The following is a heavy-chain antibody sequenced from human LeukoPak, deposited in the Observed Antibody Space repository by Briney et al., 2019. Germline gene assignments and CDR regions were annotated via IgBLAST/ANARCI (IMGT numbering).Heavy chain of an antibody. CDR3: ARDLSSGEYTAFDI. Sequence: PGGSLRLSCAVSGVIFSDHHMDWVREAPGKGLEWIGRSRNRARGSTTEYAASVTGRFTISRDDSKNSVSLQMNSLNTEDTAVYFCARDLSSGEYTAFDIWGQGTMVTVSS. CDR2: SRNRARGSTT. V-gene: IGHV3-72*01. D-gene: IGHD1-26*01. CDR1: GVIFSDHH. J-gene: IGHJ3*02.